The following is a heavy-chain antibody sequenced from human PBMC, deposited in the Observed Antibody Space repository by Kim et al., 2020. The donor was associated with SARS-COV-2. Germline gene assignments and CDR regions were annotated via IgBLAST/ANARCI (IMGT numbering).Heavy chain of an antibody. J-gene: IGHJ4*02. CDR2: INPSGGST. D-gene: IGHD6-13*01. CDR1: GYTFTSYY. CDR3: AREHSSSWYRRLYYFDY. V-gene: IGHV1-46*01. Sequence: ASVKVSCKASGYTFTSYYMHWVRQAPGQGLEWMGIINPSGGSTSYAQKFQGRVTMTRDTSTSTVYMELSSLRSEDTAVYYCAREHSSSWYRRLYYFDYWGQGTLVTVSS.